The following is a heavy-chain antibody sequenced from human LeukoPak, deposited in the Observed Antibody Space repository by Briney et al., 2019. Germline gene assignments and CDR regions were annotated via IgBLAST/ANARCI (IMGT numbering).Heavy chain of an antibody. CDR2: IYYSGST. Sequence: PSETLSLTCTVSGGSISSSSYYWGWIRQPPGKGLEWIGYIYYSGSTNYNPSLKSRVTISVDTSKNQFSLKLSSVTAADTAVYYCARVRLYYYYYGMDVWGQGTTVTVSS. CDR3: ARVRLYYYYYGMDV. CDR1: GGSISSSSYY. V-gene: IGHV4-61*05. J-gene: IGHJ6*02. D-gene: IGHD6-19*01.